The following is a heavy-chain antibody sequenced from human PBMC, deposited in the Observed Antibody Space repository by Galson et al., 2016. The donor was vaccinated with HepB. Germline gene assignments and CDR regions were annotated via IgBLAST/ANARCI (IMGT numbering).Heavy chain of an antibody. J-gene: IGHJ2*01. CDR1: GISFSTFS. Sequence: SLRLSCAASGISFSTFSMHWVRQAPGQGLEWLSSISSNGDFINYADSVKGRFTISRDNADNSLFLHMSNLRAEDTAIYYCARDNSHCGRTSCIPTYRYFDLWGRGTLVTVSS. D-gene: IGHD2-2*01. CDR3: ARDNSHCGRTSCIPTYRYFDL. V-gene: IGHV3-21*01. CDR2: ISSNGDFI.